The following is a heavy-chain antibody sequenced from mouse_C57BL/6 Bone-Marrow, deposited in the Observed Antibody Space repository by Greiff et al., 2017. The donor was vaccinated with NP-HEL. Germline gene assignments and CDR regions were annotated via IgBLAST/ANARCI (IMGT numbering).Heavy chain of an antibody. CDR3: ARPLITTVHWYFDV. CDR1: GFTFSSYG. D-gene: IGHD1-1*01. V-gene: IGHV5-6*01. Sequence: VQLKESGGDLVKPGGSLKLSCAASGFTFSSYGMSWVRQTPDKRLEWVATISSGGSYTYYPDSVKGRFTISRDNAKNTLYLQMSSLKSEDTAMYYCARPLITTVHWYFDVWGTGTTVTVSS. CDR2: ISSGGSYT. J-gene: IGHJ1*03.